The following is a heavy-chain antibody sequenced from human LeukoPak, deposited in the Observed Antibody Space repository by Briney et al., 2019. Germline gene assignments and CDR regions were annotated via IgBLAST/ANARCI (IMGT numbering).Heavy chain of an antibody. Sequence: GGSLRLSCAAPGFTFSSYGMHWVRQAPGKGLEWVAVIWYDGSNKYYADSVKGRFTISRDNSKNTLYLQMNSLRAEDTAVYYCARGPNYYDSSGYYYFDWYFDYWGQGTLVTVSS. CDR2: IWYDGSNK. D-gene: IGHD3-22*01. CDR1: GFTFSSYG. J-gene: IGHJ4*02. V-gene: IGHV3-33*01. CDR3: ARGPNYYDSSGYYYFDWYFDY.